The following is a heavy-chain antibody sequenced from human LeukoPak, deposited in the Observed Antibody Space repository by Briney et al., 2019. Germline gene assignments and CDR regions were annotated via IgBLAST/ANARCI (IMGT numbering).Heavy chain of an antibody. CDR1: GYTLTELS. V-gene: IGHV1-24*01. CDR2: FDPEDGET. J-gene: IGHJ5*02. D-gene: IGHD3-3*01. CDR3: ATVDNIRFLEWSRNWFDP. Sequence: ASVKVSCKVSGYTLTELSMHWVRQAPGKGLEWMGGFDPEDGETIYAQKFQGRVTMTEDTSTDTAYMELSSLRSEDTAVYYCATVDNIRFLEWSRNWFDPWGQGTLVTVSS.